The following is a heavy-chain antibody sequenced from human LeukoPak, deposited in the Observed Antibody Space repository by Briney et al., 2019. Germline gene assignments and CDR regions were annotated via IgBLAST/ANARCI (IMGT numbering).Heavy chain of an antibody. CDR1: GGSISSYY. J-gene: IGHJ5*02. CDR2: IYYSAST. D-gene: IGHD2-21*02. CDR3: ARLMVATAIAEDSWFDP. Sequence: PSETLSLTCTVSGGSISSYYWSWIRQPPGKGLEWIGYIYYSASTNYNPSLKSRVTISVDTSKNQFSLKLSSVTAADTAVYYCARLMVATAIAEDSWFDPWGQGTLATVSS. V-gene: IGHV4-59*08.